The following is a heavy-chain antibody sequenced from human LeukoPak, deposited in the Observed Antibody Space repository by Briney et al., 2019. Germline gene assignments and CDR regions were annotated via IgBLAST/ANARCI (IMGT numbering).Heavy chain of an antibody. CDR2: IYSGGST. Sequence: GGSLRLSCAASGFTVSSNYMSWVRQAPGKGLDWVSVIYSGGSTYYADSVKGRFTISRDNSKNTLYLQMNSLRAEDTAVYYCARARVSIAAAAEFDYWGQGTLVTVSS. CDR3: ARARVSIAAAAEFDY. CDR1: GFTVSSNY. J-gene: IGHJ4*02. D-gene: IGHD6-13*01. V-gene: IGHV3-66*01.